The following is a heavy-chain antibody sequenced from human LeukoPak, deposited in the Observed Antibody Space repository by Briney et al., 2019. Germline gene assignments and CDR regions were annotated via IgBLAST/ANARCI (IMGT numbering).Heavy chain of an antibody. V-gene: IGHV3-33*01. Sequence: PGRSLRLSCAASGFSTYGMHWVRQAPGKGLEWVAVIWYDGSNKYYADSVKGRFTISRDNSKNTLYLQMNSLRAEDTAVYYCARVLHSSGLPYYYGMDVWGQGTTVTVSS. J-gene: IGHJ6*02. CDR3: ARVLHSSGLPYYYGMDV. CDR1: GFSTYG. D-gene: IGHD3-22*01. CDR2: IWYDGSNK.